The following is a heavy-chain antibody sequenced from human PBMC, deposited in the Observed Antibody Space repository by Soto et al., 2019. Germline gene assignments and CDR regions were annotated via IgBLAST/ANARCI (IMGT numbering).Heavy chain of an antibody. Sequence: GGSLRLSCAASGFTFSSYAMSWVRQAPGKGLEWVSAISGSGGSTYYADSVKGRFTISRDNSKNTLYLQMNSLRAEETAVYYCAKDLSIRRRGSLTMPFDYWGQGTLVTVSS. V-gene: IGHV3-23*01. CDR1: GFTFSSYA. D-gene: IGHD2-2*01. CDR2: ISGSGGST. CDR3: AKDLSIRRRGSLTMPFDY. J-gene: IGHJ4*02.